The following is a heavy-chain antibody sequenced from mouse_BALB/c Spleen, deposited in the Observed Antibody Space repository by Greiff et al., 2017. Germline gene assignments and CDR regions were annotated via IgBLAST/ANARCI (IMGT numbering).Heavy chain of an antibody. Sequence: EVKLVESGGGLVKPGGSLKLSCAASGFTFSSYTMSWVRQTPEKRLEWVATISSGGSYTYYPDSVKGRFTISRDNAKNTLYLQMSSLKSEDTAMYYCTRVIYYYGSSGYYYAMDYWGQGTSVTVSS. J-gene: IGHJ4*01. CDR1: GFTFSSYT. D-gene: IGHD1-1*01. CDR3: TRVIYYYGSSGYYYAMDY. V-gene: IGHV5-6-4*01. CDR2: ISSGGSYT.